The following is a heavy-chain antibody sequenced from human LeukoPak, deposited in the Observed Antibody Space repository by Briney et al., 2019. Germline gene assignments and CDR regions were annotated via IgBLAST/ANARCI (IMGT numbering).Heavy chain of an antibody. Sequence: PSETLSLTCTVSGGSISSSSYYWGWIRQPPGKGLEWIGSIYYSGSTYYNPSLKSRVTISVDTSKNQFSLKLSSVTAADTAVYYCARDPGPGYFDYWGQGTLVTVSS. CDR1: GGSISSSSYY. V-gene: IGHV4-39*07. CDR3: ARDPGPGYFDY. CDR2: IYYSGST. J-gene: IGHJ4*02. D-gene: IGHD1-14*01.